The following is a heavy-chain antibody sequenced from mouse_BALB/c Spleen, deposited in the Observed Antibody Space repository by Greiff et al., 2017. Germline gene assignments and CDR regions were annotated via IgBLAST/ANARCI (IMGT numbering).Heavy chain of an antibody. V-gene: IGHV7-3*02. D-gene: IGHD2-14*01. CDR1: GFTFTDYY. CDR2: IRNKANGYTT. CDR3: ERDMGGYGAGFAY. J-gene: IGHJ3*01. Sequence: EVKLMESGGGLVQPGGSLRLSCATSGFTFTDYYMSWVRQPPGKALEWLGFIRNKANGYTTEYSASVKGRFTISRDNSQSILYLQMNTLRAEDSATYYCERDMGGYGAGFAYWGQGTLVTVSA.